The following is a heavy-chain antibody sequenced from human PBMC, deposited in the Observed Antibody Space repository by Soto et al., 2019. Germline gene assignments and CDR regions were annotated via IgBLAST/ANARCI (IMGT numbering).Heavy chain of an antibody. Sequence: QVQLVQSGAEVKKPGASVKVSCKASGYTFTGYYMHWVRQAPGQGLEWMGWINPNSGGTNYAQKFQGWVTMTRDTSISTAYMELSRLRSDDTAVYYCARGSTYYDILTGYGDYWGQGTLVTVSS. CDR2: INPNSGGT. V-gene: IGHV1-2*04. CDR1: GYTFTGYY. CDR3: ARGSTYYDILTGYGDY. J-gene: IGHJ4*02. D-gene: IGHD3-9*01.